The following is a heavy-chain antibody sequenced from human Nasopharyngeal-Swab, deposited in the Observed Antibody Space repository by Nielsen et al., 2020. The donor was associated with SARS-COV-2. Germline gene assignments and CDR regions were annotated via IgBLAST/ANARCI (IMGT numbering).Heavy chain of an antibody. CDR2: ISSSSSTI. V-gene: IGHV3-48*01. Sequence: GESLKISCAASGFIFSDYSMNWVRQAPGKGLEWVSHISSSSSTIYYADSVKGRFTISRDNSKNTLYLQMNSLRAEDTAVYYCARSLRDDYCSSTSCPFDYWGQGTLVTVSS. D-gene: IGHD2-2*01. CDR3: ARSLRDDYCSSTSCPFDY. J-gene: IGHJ4*02. CDR1: GFIFSDYS.